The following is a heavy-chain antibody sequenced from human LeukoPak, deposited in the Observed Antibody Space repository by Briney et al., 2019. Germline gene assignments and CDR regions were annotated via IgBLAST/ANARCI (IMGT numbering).Heavy chain of an antibody. CDR2: IYYSGST. D-gene: IGHD4-17*01. V-gene: IGHV4-59*08. CDR3: ARTTVTVSHFDY. Sequence: SETLSLTCTVSGGSMSHYYRSWIRQPPGKGLEWIGYIYYSGSTNYNPSLKSRVTIPIDTSKSQFSLTLSSVTAADTAVYYCARTTVTVSHFDYWGQGTLVTVSS. CDR1: GGSMSHYY. J-gene: IGHJ4*02.